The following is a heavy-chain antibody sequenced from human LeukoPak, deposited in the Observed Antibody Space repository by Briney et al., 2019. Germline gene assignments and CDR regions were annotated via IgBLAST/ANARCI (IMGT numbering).Heavy chain of an antibody. J-gene: IGHJ4*02. CDR3: ARRYCSSTSCYYFDY. V-gene: IGHV1-2*02. CDR2: INVNRGGT. D-gene: IGHD2-2*01. CDR1: GYTFTDYY. Sequence: ASLKVSCKASGYTFTDYYMHWVRQAPGQGLEWMGWINVNRGGTNYAQRFQGRVTMTRDTSITTAYMELSRLRSDDTAVYYCARRYCSSTSCYYFDYWGQGTLVTVSS.